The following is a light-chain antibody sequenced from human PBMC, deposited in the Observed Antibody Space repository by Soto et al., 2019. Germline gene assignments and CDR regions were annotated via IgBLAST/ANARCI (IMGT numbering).Light chain of an antibody. V-gene: IGLV1-40*01. CDR1: SSNIGAGYD. J-gene: IGLJ1*01. Sequence: QSVLTQPPSVSGAPGQRVTISCTWSSSNIGAGYDVHWYQQLPGTAPKLLIYGNSNRPSGVPDRFSGSKSGTSASLAITGLQAEDEADYYCQSYDSSLSGFVFGTGTKPPS. CDR3: QSYDSSLSGFV. CDR2: GNS.